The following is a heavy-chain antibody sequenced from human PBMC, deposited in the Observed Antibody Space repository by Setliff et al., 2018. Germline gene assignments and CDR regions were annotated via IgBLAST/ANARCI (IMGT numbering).Heavy chain of an antibody. Sequence: PSETLSLTCTVSGGSVASGSYYWSWIRQPAGKGLEWIGLIQSTGNTNYNPSLQSRVSISVDTSKNQLSLKLDSLTAADTAVYFCARLPRTVTHFDYWGQGALVTVSS. CDR3: ARLPRTVTHFDY. J-gene: IGHJ4*02. CDR1: GGSVASGSYY. D-gene: IGHD4-17*01. V-gene: IGHV4-61*10. CDR2: IQSTGNT.